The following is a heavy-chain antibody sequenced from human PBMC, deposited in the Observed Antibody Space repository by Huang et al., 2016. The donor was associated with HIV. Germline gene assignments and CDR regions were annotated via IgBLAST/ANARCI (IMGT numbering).Heavy chain of an antibody. CDR3: ARGPDYYDSSGREAFDI. CDR1: GGSFSGYF. J-gene: IGHJ3*02. D-gene: IGHD3-22*01. V-gene: IGHV4-34*01. CDR2: SKHSGST. Sequence: QVQLQQWGAGLLKPSETLSLTCAVYGGSFSGYFWSWIRQPPGEGLEVIGESKHSGSTNSHPSLMSRVTISVDTSKTHFSLKLNSVTAADTAVYYCARGPDYYDSSGREAFDIWGQGTMVTVSS.